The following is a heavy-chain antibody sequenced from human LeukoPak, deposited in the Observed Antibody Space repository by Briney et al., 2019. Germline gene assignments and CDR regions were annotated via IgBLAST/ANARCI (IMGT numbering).Heavy chain of an antibody. CDR2: IYYSGST. V-gene: IGHV4-30-4*01. J-gene: IGHJ4*02. CDR1: GGPISSGDYY. D-gene: IGHD6-19*01. CDR3: ARDRYSSGWYGFDY. Sequence: KPSETLSLTCTVSGGPISSGDYYWSWIRQPPGKGLEWIGYIYYSGSTYYNPSLKSRVTISVDTSKNQFSLKLSSVTAADTAVYYCARDRYSSGWYGFDYWGQGTLVTVSS.